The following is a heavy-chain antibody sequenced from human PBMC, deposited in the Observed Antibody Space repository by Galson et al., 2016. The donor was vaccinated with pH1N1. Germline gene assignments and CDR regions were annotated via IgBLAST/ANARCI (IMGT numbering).Heavy chain of an antibody. CDR2: ISGGGATT. Sequence: SLRLSCAPSGFTFSTFAMGWVRQAPGKGLQWLSAISGGGATTYYIDSVKGRFTISRDNSKNTLYLEMNSLKAGDTALYYCVKYDSSGYYYGRLVNWGQGTLVTVSS. CDR3: VKYDSSGYYYGRLVN. V-gene: IGHV3-23*01. CDR1: GFTFSTFA. D-gene: IGHD3-22*01. J-gene: IGHJ4*02.